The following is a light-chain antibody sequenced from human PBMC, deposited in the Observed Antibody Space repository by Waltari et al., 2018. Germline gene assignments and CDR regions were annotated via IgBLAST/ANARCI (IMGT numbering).Light chain of an antibody. CDR2: GAT. Sequence: IILTQSPGSLSVSPGETVTLPCRASQSVSHHLAWYQQRPGQPPRLLIQGATTRGPGIPARFSGSGSETDFTLTISSLQSEDFAVYHCQQYSEWPRTFGQGTMVEIK. CDR3: QQYSEWPRT. J-gene: IGKJ1*01. V-gene: IGKV3-15*01. CDR1: QSVSHH.